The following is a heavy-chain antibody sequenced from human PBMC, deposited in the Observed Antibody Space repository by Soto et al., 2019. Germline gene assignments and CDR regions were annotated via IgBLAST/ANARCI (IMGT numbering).Heavy chain of an antibody. CDR1: GGTFSSYA. J-gene: IGHJ6*02. Sequence: QVQLVQSGAEVKKPGSSVKVSCKASGGTFSSYAISWVRQAPGQGLEWLGGIIPIFGTENYAQNFQGRVTITADESTSTAYMELSSLSSEDTAVYYCARHVPAAGYYYGMDVWGQGTTVTVSS. CDR2: IIPIFGTE. V-gene: IGHV1-69*12. CDR3: ARHVPAAGYYYGMDV. D-gene: IGHD2-2*01.